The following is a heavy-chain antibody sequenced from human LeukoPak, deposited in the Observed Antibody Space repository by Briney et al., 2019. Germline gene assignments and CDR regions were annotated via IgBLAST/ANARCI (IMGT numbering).Heavy chain of an antibody. CDR1: GGSVSSGSYY. D-gene: IGHD3-16*02. CDR3: ARVTFGGVIALEYFQH. J-gene: IGHJ1*01. CDR2: IYYSGST. V-gene: IGHV4-61*01. Sequence: SETLSLTCTVSGGSVSSGSYYWSSIRQPPGKGLEWIGYIYYSGSTNYNPSLKSRVTISVDTSKNQFSLKLSSVTAADTAVYYCARVTFGGVIALEYFQHWGQGTLVTVSS.